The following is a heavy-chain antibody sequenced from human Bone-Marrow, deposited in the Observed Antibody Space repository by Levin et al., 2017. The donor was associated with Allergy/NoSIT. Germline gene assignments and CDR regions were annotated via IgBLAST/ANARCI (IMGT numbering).Heavy chain of an antibody. CDR1: GGSISNGYHY. D-gene: IGHD2-21*02. J-gene: IGHJ5*02. V-gene: IGHV4-30-4*01. CDR2: IFVGGIT. Sequence: SETLSLTCSVSGGSISNGYHYWTWIRQPPGKGLEWIGYIFVGGITNYNPSLGSRVSISVDTSKNQFSLHLSSVTAADTAVYFCATVVLTATRHWFDPWGQGIRVTVSS. CDR3: ATVVLTATRHWFDP.